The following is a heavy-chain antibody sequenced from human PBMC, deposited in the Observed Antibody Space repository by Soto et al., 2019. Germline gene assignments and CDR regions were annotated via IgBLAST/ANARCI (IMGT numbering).Heavy chain of an antibody. CDR2: ISGSGGST. D-gene: IGHD3-3*01. CDR1: GFTFSSYA. Sequence: EVQLLESGGGLVQPGGSLRLSCAASGFTFSSYAMSWVRQAPGKGLEWVSAISGSGGSTYYADSVKGRFTISRDNSKNPLYLQMNSLRAEDTAVYYCAKDQQAYDFWSGYANYGMDVWGQGTTVTVSS. CDR3: AKDQQAYDFWSGYANYGMDV. J-gene: IGHJ6*02. V-gene: IGHV3-23*01.